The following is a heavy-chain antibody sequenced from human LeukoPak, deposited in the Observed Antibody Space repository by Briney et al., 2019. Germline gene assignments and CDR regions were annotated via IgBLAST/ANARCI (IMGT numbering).Heavy chain of an antibody. Sequence: HPGGSLRLSCAASGFTVSSNYMSWVRQAPGKGLEWVSVIYSGGSTYYADSVKGRFTISRDNSKNTLYLQMNSLRAEDTAIYYCAREDDWNYEDYWGQGTLVTVSS. V-gene: IGHV3-53*01. D-gene: IGHD1-7*01. CDR3: AREDDWNYEDY. CDR1: GFTVSSNY. J-gene: IGHJ4*02. CDR2: IYSGGST.